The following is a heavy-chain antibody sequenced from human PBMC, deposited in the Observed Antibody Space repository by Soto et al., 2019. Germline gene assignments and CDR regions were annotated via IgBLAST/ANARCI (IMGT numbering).Heavy chain of an antibody. V-gene: IGHV3-74*01. Sequence: EVQLVESGGGLVQPGESLRLSCAASGFTFSSYWMHWVRQAPGKGLVWVSRINSDGSRTNYADSVKGRFTVSRDNAKNTQYLQMNSLRAEDTAVYYCDRGLQGSWNWFDPWGQGTLVTVSS. CDR3: DRGLQGSWNWFDP. J-gene: IGHJ5*02. CDR1: GFTFSSYW. CDR2: INSDGSRT. D-gene: IGHD6-13*01.